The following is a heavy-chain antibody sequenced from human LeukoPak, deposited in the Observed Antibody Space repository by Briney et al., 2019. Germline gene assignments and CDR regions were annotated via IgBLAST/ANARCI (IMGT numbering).Heavy chain of an antibody. Sequence: ASVKVSCKASGYTFTSYYMHWVRQAPGQGLEWMGIINPSGGSTSYAQKFQGRVTMTRDTSTSTVYMELRSLRSDDTAVYYCARVLGWYAGYFDYWGQGTLVTVSS. D-gene: IGHD6-19*01. CDR2: INPSGGST. CDR1: GYTFTSYY. V-gene: IGHV1-46*01. J-gene: IGHJ4*02. CDR3: ARVLGWYAGYFDY.